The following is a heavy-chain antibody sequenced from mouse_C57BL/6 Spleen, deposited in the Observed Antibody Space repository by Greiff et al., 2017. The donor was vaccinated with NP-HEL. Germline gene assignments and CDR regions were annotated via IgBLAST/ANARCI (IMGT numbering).Heavy chain of an antibody. CDR3: ARSGTGTYFDY. Sequence: VMLVESGAELARPGASVKLSCKASGYTFTSYGISWVKQSTGQGLEWIGEIYPRSGTTYYNEKFKGKATLTADKSSSTAYMELRSLTSEDSAVYFCARSGTGTYFDYWGQGTTLTVSS. CDR2: IYPRSGTT. V-gene: IGHV1-81*01. D-gene: IGHD4-1*01. J-gene: IGHJ2*01. CDR1: GYTFTSYG.